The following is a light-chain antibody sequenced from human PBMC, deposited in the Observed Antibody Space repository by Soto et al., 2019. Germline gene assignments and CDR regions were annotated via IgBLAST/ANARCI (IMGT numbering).Light chain of an antibody. Sequence: EIVLTQSPGTLSLSPGEGATLSCRASQSVTGTNLAWYQQRPGQAPRLLIYGASSRATGIPDRFSGSGSGTDFTLTISRLEPGDFAVYYCQQYVTSPPGTFGQGTKVDIK. CDR2: GAS. V-gene: IGKV3-20*01. CDR3: QQYVTSPPGT. CDR1: QSVTGTN. J-gene: IGKJ1*01.